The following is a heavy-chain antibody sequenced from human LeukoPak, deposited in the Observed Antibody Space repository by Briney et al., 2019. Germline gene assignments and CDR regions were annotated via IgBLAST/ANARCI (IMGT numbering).Heavy chain of an antibody. CDR3: ARDRLVRGVIDAFDI. V-gene: IGHV3-30-3*01. CDR1: GFTFSSYA. D-gene: IGHD3-10*01. Sequence: GGSLRLSCAASGFTFSSYAMHWVRQAPGKGLEWVAVISYDGSNKYYAGSVKGRFTISRDNSKNTLYLQMNSLRAEDTAVYYCARDRLVRGVIDAFDIWGQGTMVTVSS. J-gene: IGHJ3*02. CDR2: ISYDGSNK.